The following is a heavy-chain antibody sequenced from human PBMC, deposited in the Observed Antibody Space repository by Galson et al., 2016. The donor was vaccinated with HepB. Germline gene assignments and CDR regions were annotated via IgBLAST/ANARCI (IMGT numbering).Heavy chain of an antibody. CDR2: MSGSSGYT. CDR1: GFTFSDYY. V-gene: IGHV3-11*06. D-gene: IGHD3-22*01. Sequence: SLRLSCAASGFTFSDYYMSWIRQAPGKGLEWVSYMSGSSGYTKYADSLKGRFTISRDNAKNSLYLQMNSLRVEDTAVYYCARGGDYSDSSGSEFDTWGQGTLVTVSS. CDR3: ARGGDYSDSSGSEFDT. J-gene: IGHJ4*02.